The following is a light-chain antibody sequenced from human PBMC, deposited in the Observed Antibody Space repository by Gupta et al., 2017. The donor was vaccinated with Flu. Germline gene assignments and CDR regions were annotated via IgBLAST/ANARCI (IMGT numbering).Light chain of an antibody. Sequence: DIVMTQSSDSLAASLGERATLNCQYSQNVLYLSNSKIFLAWYQQKPGQPPKLLISWASTRESGVPDRFSGSGSGTDFTLTISSLQAEDVAIYYCQQDYRTPWTFGQGTSVEIK. CDR3: QQDYRTPWT. J-gene: IGKJ1*01. CDR2: WAS. V-gene: IGKV4-1*01. CDR1: QNVLYLSNSKIF.